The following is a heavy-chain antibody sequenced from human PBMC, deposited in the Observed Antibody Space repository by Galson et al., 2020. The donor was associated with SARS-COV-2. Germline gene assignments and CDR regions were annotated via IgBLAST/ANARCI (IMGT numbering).Heavy chain of an antibody. CDR3: ARDPAPLYGDNYYYGMDV. V-gene: IGHV4-59*01. D-gene: IGHD4-17*01. J-gene: IGHJ6*02. CDR2: ISYSGRA. CDR1: DGPMSSYY. Sequence: ETSETLSLTCSVSDGPMSSYYWSWIRQPPGKGLEWIGYISYSGRANYHPSLRSRVTISVDLSKNQFSLKVTSVTAADTAVYYCARDPAPLYGDNYYYGMDVWGRGTTVTVSS.